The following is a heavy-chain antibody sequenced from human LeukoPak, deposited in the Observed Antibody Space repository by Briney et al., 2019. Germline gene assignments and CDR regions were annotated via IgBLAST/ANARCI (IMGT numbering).Heavy chain of an antibody. Sequence: GSLRLSCGASGLTFKSYKMTWVRRAPGKGLEWVSSISISSNYIYYADSVKGRFTISRDNAKSLVFLQMNSLRAEDTAVYYCAREGGRGLLDSRDYWGQGTLVTVSS. CDR2: ISISSNYI. D-gene: IGHD3/OR15-3a*01. V-gene: IGHV3-21*06. J-gene: IGHJ4*02. CDR3: AREGGRGLLDSRDY. CDR1: GLTFKSYK.